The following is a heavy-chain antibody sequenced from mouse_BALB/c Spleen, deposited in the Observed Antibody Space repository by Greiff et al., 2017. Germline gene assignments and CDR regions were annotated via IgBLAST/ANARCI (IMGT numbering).Heavy chain of an antibody. D-gene: IGHD2-14*01. CDR2: IFPGSGNT. J-gene: IGHJ2*01. Sequence: VQLQESGPELVKPGASVKISCKASGYSFTSYYIHWVKQRPGQGLEWIGWIFPGSGNTKYNEKFKGKATLTADTSSSTAYMQLSSLTSEDSAVYFCARSEYRRPFDYWGQGTTLTVSS. CDR3: ARSEYRRPFDY. CDR1: GYSFTSYY. V-gene: IGHV1-66*01.